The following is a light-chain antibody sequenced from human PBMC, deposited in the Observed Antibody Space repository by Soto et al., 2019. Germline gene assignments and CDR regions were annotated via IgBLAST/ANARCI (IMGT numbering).Light chain of an antibody. Sequence: QSVLTQSSSASASLGSSVKLTCTLSSGHSGYIIAWHQQQPGKAPRYLMKLEGSGNYNKGSGVPDRFSGSSSGADRYLTISNLQFEDEADYYCETWDNNLFGVFGGGTQLTVL. J-gene: IGLJ3*02. CDR3: ETWDNNLFGV. CDR1: SGHSGYI. V-gene: IGLV4-60*02. CDR2: LEGSGNY.